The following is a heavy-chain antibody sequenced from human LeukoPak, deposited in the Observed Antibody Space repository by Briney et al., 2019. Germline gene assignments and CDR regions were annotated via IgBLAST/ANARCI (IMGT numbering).Heavy chain of an antibody. CDR2: IKTNTDGGTT. J-gene: IGHJ4*02. D-gene: IGHD1-26*01. V-gene: IGHV3-15*07. CDR1: GFTFTNAW. CDR3: TTNMGPRAPK. Sequence: GGSLRLSCAASGFTFTNAWMNWVRQAPGKGLEWVGRIKTNTDGGTTDYATPVKGRFTISRNDSQNTLYLQMNSLKTEDTAVYLCTTNMGPRAPKWGQGTLVTVSS.